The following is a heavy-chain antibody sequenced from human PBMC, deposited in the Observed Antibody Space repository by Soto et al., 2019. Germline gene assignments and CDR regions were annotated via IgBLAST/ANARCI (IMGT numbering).Heavy chain of an antibody. CDR2: ISGSGGST. CDR3: AKPTSGYDLYYYYGMDV. V-gene: IGHV3-23*01. CDR1: GFTFSSYA. J-gene: IGHJ6*02. Sequence: TGGSLRLSCAASGFTFSSYAMSWVRQAPGKGLEWVSAISGSGGSTYYADSVRGRFTISRDNSKNTLYLQMNSLRAEDTAVYYCAKPTSGYDLYYYYGMDVWGQGTTVTVSS. D-gene: IGHD5-12*01.